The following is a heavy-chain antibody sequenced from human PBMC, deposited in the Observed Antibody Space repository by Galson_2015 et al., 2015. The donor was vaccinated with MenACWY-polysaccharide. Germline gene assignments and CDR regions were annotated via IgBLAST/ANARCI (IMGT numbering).Heavy chain of an antibody. CDR2: IYGGGST. Sequence: SLRLSCAASGFTVSSNYMSWVRQAAGKGLEWVSIIYGGGSTYYADSVKGRFTISRDNSKNTLYLQMNSLRAEDTAVYYCARSYSGSAPLDYWGQGTLVTVSS. CDR1: GFTVSSNY. J-gene: IGHJ4*02. CDR3: ARSYSGSAPLDY. D-gene: IGHD1-26*01. V-gene: IGHV3-53*01.